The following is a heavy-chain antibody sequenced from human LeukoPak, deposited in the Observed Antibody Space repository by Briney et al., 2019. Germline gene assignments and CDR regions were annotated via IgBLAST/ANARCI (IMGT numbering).Heavy chain of an antibody. D-gene: IGHD6-13*01. CDR1: GFTFSSYW. CDR3: AKDNSTSGPFAY. J-gene: IGHJ4*02. Sequence: GGSLRLSCAASGFTFSSYWMSWVRQAPGKGLVWVSHIKKDGSGKHYADSVKGRFTISRDNAKNTLYLQMNSLTAEDTAFYYCAKDNSTSGPFAYCGRGQRVLVSS. V-gene: IGHV3-74*01. CDR2: IKKDGSGK.